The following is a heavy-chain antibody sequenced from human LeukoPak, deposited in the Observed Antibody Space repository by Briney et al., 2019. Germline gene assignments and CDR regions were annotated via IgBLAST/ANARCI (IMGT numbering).Heavy chain of an antibody. Sequence: GGSLRLSCAASGFTFSSYAMSWVRQAPGKGLEWVSAISGSGGSTYYADSVKGRFTISRDNAKNSLYLQMNSLRAEDTAVYYCARIIAVGGTDWFDPWGQGTLVTVSS. V-gene: IGHV3-23*01. CDR3: ARIIAVGGTDWFDP. CDR1: GFTFSSYA. J-gene: IGHJ5*02. CDR2: ISGSGGST. D-gene: IGHD6-13*01.